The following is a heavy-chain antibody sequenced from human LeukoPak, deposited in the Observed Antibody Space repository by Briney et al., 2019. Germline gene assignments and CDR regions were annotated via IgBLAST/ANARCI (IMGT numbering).Heavy chain of an antibody. CDR3: ARVMGLYYFDY. J-gene: IGHJ4*02. D-gene: IGHD2-8*01. CDR1: GFTFSTYS. CDR2: ISSTTTYI. Sequence: GGSLRLSCVASGFTFSTYSMAWVRQAPGRGLEWVSSISSTTTYIYYADSVKGRFTVSRDNAKNSLYLQMNSLRADDTAVYYCARVMGLYYFDYWGRGTLVTVSS. V-gene: IGHV3-21*01.